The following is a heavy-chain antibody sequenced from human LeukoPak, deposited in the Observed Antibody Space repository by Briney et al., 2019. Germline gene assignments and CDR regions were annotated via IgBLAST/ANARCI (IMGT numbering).Heavy chain of an antibody. CDR2: IRYDGSNK. CDR1: GFTFSSYG. J-gene: IGHJ4*02. V-gene: IGHV3-30*02. CDR3: AKDIRITMVRGVPKD. Sequence: GGSLRLSCAASGFTFSSYGMHWVRQAPGKGLEWVAFIRYDGSNKYYADSVKGRFTISRDNSKNTLYLQMNSLRAEDAAVYYCAKDIRITMVRGVPKDWGQGTLVTVSS. D-gene: IGHD3-10*01.